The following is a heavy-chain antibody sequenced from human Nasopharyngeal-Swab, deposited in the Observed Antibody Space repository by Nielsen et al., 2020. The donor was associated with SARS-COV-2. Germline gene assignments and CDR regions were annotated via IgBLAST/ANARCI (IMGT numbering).Heavy chain of an antibody. CDR3: ARCSGSYWAPFDY. CDR2: ISYDGSNK. J-gene: IGHJ4*02. D-gene: IGHD1-26*01. CDR1: GFTFNNYN. V-gene: IGHV3-30*03. Sequence: GESLKISCAASGFTFNNYNFNWVRQAPGKGLEWVALISYDGSNKYYADSVKGRFTISRDNSKNTLYLQMNSLRVDDTAVYYCARCSGSYWAPFDYWGQGTLVTASS.